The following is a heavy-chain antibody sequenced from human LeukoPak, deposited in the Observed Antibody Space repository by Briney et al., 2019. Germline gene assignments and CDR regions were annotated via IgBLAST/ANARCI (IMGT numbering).Heavy chain of an antibody. CDR1: GFTFSSYG. CDR3: ITEPHDYGDFTFGY. Sequence: PGGSLRLSCAASGFTFSSYGMHWVRQAPGKGLEWVGRISSKSDGGTTDYAAPVKGRFTISRDDSTNTLSPQMSSLKAEDTALYFCITEPHDYGDFTFGYWGQGTLVTVSS. D-gene: IGHD4-17*01. V-gene: IGHV3-15*01. CDR2: ISSKSDGGTT. J-gene: IGHJ4*02.